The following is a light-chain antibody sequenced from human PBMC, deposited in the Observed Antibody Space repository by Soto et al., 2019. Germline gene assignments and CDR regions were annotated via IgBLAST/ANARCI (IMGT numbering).Light chain of an antibody. J-gene: IGKJ4*01. V-gene: IGKV3-15*01. CDR2: GTS. CDR3: QQHNEWPLT. CDR1: HNVNSN. Sequence: EIVMTQSPATLSVSPGERATLSCRASHNVNSNLAWYQQKPGQAPRLLIYGTSARATGIPVRFSGSGSGTEFTVTISSLQSEDSAVYYCQQHNEWPLTFGGGTKVEIK.